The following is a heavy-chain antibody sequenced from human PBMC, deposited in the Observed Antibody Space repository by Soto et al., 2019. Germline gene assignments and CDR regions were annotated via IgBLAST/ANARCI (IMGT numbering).Heavy chain of an antibody. CDR2: IDPSDSYT. Sequence: GESLKISCKGSGYSFTSYWISWVRQMPGKGLEWMGRIDPSDSYTRYSPSFQGQVTISADKSTSTAYLQWTSLRTSDTAIYYCARVPSVVAPGNDYFGLDVWGQGTTVTVSS. CDR1: GYSFTSYW. D-gene: IGHD3-9*01. V-gene: IGHV5-10-1*04. J-gene: IGHJ6*02. CDR3: ARVPSVVAPGNDYFGLDV.